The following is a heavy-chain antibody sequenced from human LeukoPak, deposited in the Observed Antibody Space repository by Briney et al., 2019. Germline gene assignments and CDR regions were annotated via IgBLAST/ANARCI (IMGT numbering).Heavy chain of an antibody. V-gene: IGHV3-7*01. CDR3: GRDKVGGYYYYGMDV. CDR1: GFTFSSYA. CDR2: IKQDGSEK. D-gene: IGHD3-16*01. Sequence: GGSLRLSCAASGFTFSSYAMSWVRQAPGQGLEWVANIKQDGSEKYYVDSVKGRFTICRDNATNSLYLQMNSLRAEDTAVYYCGRDKVGGYYYYGMDVWGQGTTVTVSS. J-gene: IGHJ6*02.